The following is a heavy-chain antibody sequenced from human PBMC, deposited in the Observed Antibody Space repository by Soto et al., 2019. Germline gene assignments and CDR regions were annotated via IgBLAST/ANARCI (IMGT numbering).Heavy chain of an antibody. CDR1: GGSISSGGYS. J-gene: IGHJ5*02. Sequence: SETLSLTCAVSGGSISSGGYSWSWIRQPPGKGLEWIGYIYHSGSTYYNPSLKSRVTISVDRSKNQFSLKLSSVTAADTAVYYCARGCSSTSWGNWFDPWGQGTLVTVSS. CDR2: IYHSGST. D-gene: IGHD2-2*01. CDR3: ARGCSSTSWGNWFDP. V-gene: IGHV4-30-2*01.